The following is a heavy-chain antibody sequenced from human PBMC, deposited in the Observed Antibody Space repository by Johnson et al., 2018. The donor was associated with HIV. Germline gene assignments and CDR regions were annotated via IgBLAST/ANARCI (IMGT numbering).Heavy chain of an antibody. Sequence: EVQLVESGGGLVQPGGSLRLSCAASGFTVSSNYMSWVRQAPGKGLEWVANIKQDGSEKYYVDSVKGRFTISRDNAKNSLYLQMNSLRAEDTALYYCSPLRHIAVAGTGDAFDIWGQGTMVTVSS. CDR1: GFTVSSNY. D-gene: IGHD6-19*01. V-gene: IGHV3-7*03. J-gene: IGHJ3*02. CDR2: IKQDGSEK. CDR3: SPLRHIAVAGTGDAFDI.